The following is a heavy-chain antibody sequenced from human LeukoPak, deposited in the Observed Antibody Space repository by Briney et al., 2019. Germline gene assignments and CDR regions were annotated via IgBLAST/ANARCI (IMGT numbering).Heavy chain of an antibody. CDR2: IYPGDSDT. D-gene: IGHD3-22*01. CDR1: GNSFTSYW. V-gene: IGHV5-51*01. J-gene: IGHJ6*03. CDR3: ARLGGSYYDTNGYVADKYYYYYMDV. Sequence: GESLKISCKSSGNSFTSYWIAWVRQMPGKGLEWIGIIYPGDSDTRYSPSFQGQVTISADKSISTAYLQWSSLKASDTAMYYCARLGGSYYDTNGYVADKYYYYYMDVWGKGTTVTVSS.